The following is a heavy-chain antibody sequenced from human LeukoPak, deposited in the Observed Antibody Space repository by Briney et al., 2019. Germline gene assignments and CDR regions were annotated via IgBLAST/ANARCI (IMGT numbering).Heavy chain of an antibody. J-gene: IGHJ4*02. CDR2: ISGSGGST. CDR1: RFTVYNYH. Sequence: PGVSLRLSCSASRFTVYNYHMTCLRKAPVKGLEWVSAISGSGGSTYYADSVKGRYTNSRDNSKNTLYLQMNSLRAEDTAVYYCAKDSIVATIDYFDYWGQGTLVTVSS. D-gene: IGHD5-12*01. V-gene: IGHV3-23*01. CDR3: AKDSIVATIDYFDY.